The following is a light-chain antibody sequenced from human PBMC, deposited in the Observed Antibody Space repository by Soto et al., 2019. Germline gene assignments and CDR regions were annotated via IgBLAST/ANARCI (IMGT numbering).Light chain of an antibody. CDR2: GAS. J-gene: IGKJ4*01. CDR1: QDISGR. V-gene: IGKV1-39*01. Sequence: DSQVTQSPSSLSSSILWTVTITCLASQDISGRLNWYQQTRGRVPKLLIYGASNLESGVPSRFSGSGSGTDSTLTIRGLPPEASAPYYRQPCHRPPLSFGGGTKVDIK. CDR3: QPCHRPPLS.